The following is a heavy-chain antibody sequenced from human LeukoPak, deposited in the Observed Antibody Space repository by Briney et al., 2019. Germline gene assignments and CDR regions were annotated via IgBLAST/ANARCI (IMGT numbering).Heavy chain of an antibody. J-gene: IGHJ3*02. Sequence: SETLSLTCAVYGGSFSNYYWSWIRQPPGKALEWIGNIFYSGSTYYSPSLKSRVTISLDTSRNQFSLKLNSVTAADTAVYYCAKSNGYGLIDIWGQGTMVTVSS. CDR1: GGSFSNYY. CDR2: IFYSGST. CDR3: AKSNGYGLIDI. V-gene: IGHV4-34*12. D-gene: IGHD3-22*01.